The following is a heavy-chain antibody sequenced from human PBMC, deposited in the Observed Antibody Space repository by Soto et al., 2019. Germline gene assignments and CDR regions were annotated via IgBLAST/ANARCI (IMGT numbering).Heavy chain of an antibody. Sequence: EVQLVESGGSLVQPGGSLRLSCGASGFTFSRHWMHWVRQVPGKGLVWVSRITNDGSSTSYADSVKGRFTVSRDNAKNTLYLQMSSLRAEDTAVYYCVRVGAGWAFDIWGQGTMVTVSA. CDR2: ITNDGSST. J-gene: IGHJ3*02. D-gene: IGHD3-3*01. CDR3: VRVGAGWAFDI. V-gene: IGHV3-74*01. CDR1: GFTFSRHW.